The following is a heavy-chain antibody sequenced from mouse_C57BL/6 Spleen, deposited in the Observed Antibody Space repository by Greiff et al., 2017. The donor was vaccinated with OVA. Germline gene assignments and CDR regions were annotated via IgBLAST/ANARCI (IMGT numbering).Heavy chain of an antibody. CDR2: IYPRSGNT. CDR1: GYTFTSYG. J-gene: IGHJ1*03. Sequence: LQESGAELARPGASVKLSCKASGYTFTSYGISWVKQRTGQGLEWIGEIYPRSGNTYYNEKFKGKATLTADKSSSTAYMELRSLTSEDSAVYFCARKGDYYFDVWGTGTTVTVSS. V-gene: IGHV1-81*01. D-gene: IGHD2-4*01. CDR3: ARKGDYYFDV.